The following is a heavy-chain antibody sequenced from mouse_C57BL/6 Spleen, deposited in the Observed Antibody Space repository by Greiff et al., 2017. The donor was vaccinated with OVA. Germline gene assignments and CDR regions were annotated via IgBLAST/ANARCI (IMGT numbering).Heavy chain of an antibody. D-gene: IGHD2-4*01. CDR1: GYTFTDHT. CDR2: IYPRDGST. CDR3: ARGDYDDGAWFAD. Sequence: QVQLQQSDAELVKPGASVKISCKVSGYTFTDHTIHWMKQRPEQGLEWIGYIYPRDGSTKYDEKFKGKATLTADTSSSTAYMQLNTLTSEDSEVYFCARGDYDDGAWFADWGQGTLVTVSA. J-gene: IGHJ3*01. V-gene: IGHV1-78*01.